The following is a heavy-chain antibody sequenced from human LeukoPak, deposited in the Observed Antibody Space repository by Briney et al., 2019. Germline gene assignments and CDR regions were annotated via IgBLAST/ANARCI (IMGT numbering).Heavy chain of an antibody. Sequence: PGGPLRLSCAASGFTFSSYGMHWVRQAPGKGLEWVAVISYDGSNKYYADSVKGRFTISRDNSKNTLYLQMNSLRAEDTAVYYCARGTLDYDFWSGYYWGQGTLVTVSS. CDR2: ISYDGSNK. V-gene: IGHV3-30*03. D-gene: IGHD3-3*01. CDR3: ARGTLDYDFWSGYY. CDR1: GFTFSSYG. J-gene: IGHJ4*02.